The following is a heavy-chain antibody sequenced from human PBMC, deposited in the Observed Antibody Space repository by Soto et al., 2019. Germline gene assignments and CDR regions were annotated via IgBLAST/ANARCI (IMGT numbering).Heavy chain of an antibody. V-gene: IGHV4-59*01. CDR1: NGSLSSNY. D-gene: IGHD3-10*01. Sequence: SETLSLTCTVSNGSLSSNYWSWIRQSPGKGLEWIGNIYYSGSTNYNHSLKSRVTMSVDTYKNQFTLKLSSVTAADTGVYFCARYFMVPVDFFDYWGQGNPVTVSS. J-gene: IGHJ4*02. CDR3: ARYFMVPVDFFDY. CDR2: IYYSGST.